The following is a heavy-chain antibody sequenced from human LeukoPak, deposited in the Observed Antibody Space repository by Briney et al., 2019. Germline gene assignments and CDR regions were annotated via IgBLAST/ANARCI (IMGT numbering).Heavy chain of an antibody. D-gene: IGHD2-15*01. CDR2: IYHSGST. CDR3: ASTAIRYSPLNDY. Sequence: PSETLSLTCTVSGGSISSGYYWGWIRQPPGKGLEWIGSIYHSGSTYYNPSLKSRVTISVDTSKNQFSLKLSSVTAADTAVYYCASTAIRYSPLNDYWGQGTLVTVSS. J-gene: IGHJ4*02. CDR1: GGSISSGYY. V-gene: IGHV4-38-2*02.